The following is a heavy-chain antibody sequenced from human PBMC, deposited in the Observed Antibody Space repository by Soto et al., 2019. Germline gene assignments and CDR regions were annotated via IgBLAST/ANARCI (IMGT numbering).Heavy chain of an antibody. D-gene: IGHD2-2*01. CDR2: IYSGGNT. Sequence: GGSLRLPCAVAGFTVSSHVMRWVRQAPEKGLEWVSLIYSGGNTFYADSVKGRFTISRDSSKNTLYLQMNSLRAEDTAVYYCASSSSAQIPGMDIWGEGPTVTVS. V-gene: IGHV3-53*01. J-gene: IGHJ6*02. CDR3: ASSSSAQIPGMDI. CDR1: GFTVSSHV.